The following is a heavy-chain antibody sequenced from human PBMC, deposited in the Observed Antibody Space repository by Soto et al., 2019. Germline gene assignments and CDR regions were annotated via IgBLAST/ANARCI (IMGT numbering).Heavy chain of an antibody. D-gene: IGHD3-3*01. CDR2: INHSGST. CDR1: GGSFSGYY. J-gene: IGHJ6*02. V-gene: IGHV4-34*01. CDR3: ARGHRKTYYDFWSGYPELAGYYYYGMDV. Sequence: QVQLQQWGAGLLKPSETLSLTCAVYGGSFSGYYWSWIRQPPGKGLEWIGEINHSGSTNYNPSLKSRVTISVDTSKNQFSLKLSSVTAADTAVYYCARGHRKTYYDFWSGYPELAGYYYYGMDVWGQGTTVTVSS.